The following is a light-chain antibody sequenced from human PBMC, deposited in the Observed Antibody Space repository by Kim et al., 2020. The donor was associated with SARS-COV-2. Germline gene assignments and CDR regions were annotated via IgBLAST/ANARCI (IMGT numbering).Light chain of an antibody. CDR1: SRDIGSFDY. J-gene: IGLJ1*01. V-gene: IGLV2-14*03. CDR2: DVT. Sequence: GQSITISCTGTSRDIGSFDYVSWYQQHPGKGPKVLIYDVTNRPSGVSNRFSGSKSGSTASLTISGLRADDEADYYCSSYTTSTTYVFGSGTKVTVL. CDR3: SSYTTSTTYV.